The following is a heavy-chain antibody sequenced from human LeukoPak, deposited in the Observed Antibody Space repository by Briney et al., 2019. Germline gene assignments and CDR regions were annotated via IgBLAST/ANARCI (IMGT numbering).Heavy chain of an antibody. CDR1: GYSISSDYF. D-gene: IGHD3-3*01. Sequence: SETLSLTCTVSGYSISSDYFWGWIRQSPGKGLEWIGSIYHSWSTYFNPSLKSRVTISVDTSKNQFSLKLSSVTAADTAVYYCARDREYYDFWSGYSTDAFDIWGQGTMVTVSS. V-gene: IGHV4-38-2*02. CDR3: ARDREYYDFWSGYSTDAFDI. CDR2: IYHSWST. J-gene: IGHJ3*02.